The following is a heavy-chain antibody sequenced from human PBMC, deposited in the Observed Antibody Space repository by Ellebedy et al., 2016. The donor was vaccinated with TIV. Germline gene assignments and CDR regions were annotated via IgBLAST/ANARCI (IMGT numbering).Heavy chain of an antibody. CDR2: ISGSGGSP. J-gene: IGHJ6*02. D-gene: IGHD2-8*02. V-gene: IGHV3-23*01. CDR3: AKDRDECTAGSCPNQRGFYHGMDV. Sequence: PGGSLRLSCAASGFAFRDYPMNWVRQAPGKGLEWVSGISGSGGSPYYADSLKGRFTISRDNSKNTLFLQMSSLRAEDTAVYYCAKDRDECTAGSCPNQRGFYHGMDVWGQGTTASVSS. CDR1: GFAFRDYP.